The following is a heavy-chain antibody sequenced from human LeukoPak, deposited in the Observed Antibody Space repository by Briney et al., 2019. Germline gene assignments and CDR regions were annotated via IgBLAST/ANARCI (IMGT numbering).Heavy chain of an antibody. Sequence: SETLSLTCTVSGGSISSYYWSWIRQPPGKGLEWIGYIYYSGSTNYNPSLKSRVTISVDTSKNQFSLKLSSVTAADTAVYYCASMGCSGGSCYGYWGQGTLVTVSS. V-gene: IGHV4-59*12. J-gene: IGHJ4*02. CDR3: ASMGCSGGSCYGY. CDR1: GGSISSYY. CDR2: IYYSGST. D-gene: IGHD2-15*01.